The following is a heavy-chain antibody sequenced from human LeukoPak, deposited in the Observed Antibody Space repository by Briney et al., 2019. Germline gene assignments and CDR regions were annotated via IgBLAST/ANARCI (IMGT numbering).Heavy chain of an antibody. J-gene: IGHJ2*01. CDR1: GGSISSYY. V-gene: IGHV4-4*07. CDR3: ARAARISSGWTYWYFDL. D-gene: IGHD6-19*01. CDR2: IYTSGST. Sequence: KTSETLSLTCTVSGGSISSYYWSWIRQPAGKGLEWIGRIYTSGSTNYNPSLKSRVTMSVDTSKNQFSLKLSSVTAADTAVYYCARAARISSGWTYWYFDLWGRGTLVTVSS.